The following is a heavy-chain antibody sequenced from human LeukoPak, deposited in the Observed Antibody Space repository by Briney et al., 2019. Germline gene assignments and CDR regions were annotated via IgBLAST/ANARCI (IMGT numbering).Heavy chain of an antibody. D-gene: IGHD6-6*01. V-gene: IGHV6-1*01. CDR2: TYYRSKWSF. J-gene: IGHJ4*02. CDR1: GDSIFTNNVA. CDR3: ARGKYTSFDN. Sequence: SQTLSLTCAISGDSIFTNNVAWNWIRQSPSRGLEWLGRTYYRSKWSFDYAVSVKSRITINADTSKNQFSLQLSSVTPEDTAVYYCARGKYTSFDNWGQGPLVTVSS.